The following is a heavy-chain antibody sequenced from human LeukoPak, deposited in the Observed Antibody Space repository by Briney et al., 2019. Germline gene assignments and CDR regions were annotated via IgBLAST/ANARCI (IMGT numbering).Heavy chain of an antibody. CDR3: ARDGVLRNSIPGDYYYGMDV. D-gene: IGHD3-9*01. J-gene: IGHJ6*02. CDR2: ISSSGSTI. V-gene: IGHV3-11*01. CDR1: GFTFSDYY. Sequence: GGSLRLSCAASGFTFSDYYMSWIRQAPGKGLEWVSYISSSGSTIYYADSVKGRFTISRDNAKNSLYLQMNSLRAEDTAVYYCARDGVLRNSIPGDYYYGMDVWGQGTTVTVSS.